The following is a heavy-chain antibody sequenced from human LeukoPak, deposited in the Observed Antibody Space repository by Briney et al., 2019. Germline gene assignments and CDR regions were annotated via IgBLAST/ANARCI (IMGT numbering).Heavy chain of an antibody. Sequence: ASVKLSCKASGYTFTGYYTHWARHAPGQWLDWIGWINPNSGGTNYAQKFQGRVTMTEDTSTDTAYMELSSLRSEDTAVYYCATHFKRRNYVYFDYWGQGTLVTVSS. CDR3: ATHFKRRNYVYFDY. CDR2: INPNSGGT. D-gene: IGHD1-7*01. CDR1: GYTFTGYY. V-gene: IGHV1-2*02. J-gene: IGHJ4*02.